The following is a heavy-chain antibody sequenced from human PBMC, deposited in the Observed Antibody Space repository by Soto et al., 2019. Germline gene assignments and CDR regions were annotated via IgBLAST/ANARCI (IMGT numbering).Heavy chain of an antibody. Sequence: GGSLSLSCVTSGFTFTSYAMSWVRQAPGKGLEWVSSISGGSATIYYADSVKGRFTISRDNSKNTLYLQMNSLRAEDTAIYYCAKDFVVISRYFDYWGQGTLVTVSS. CDR2: ISGGSATI. V-gene: IGHV3-23*01. J-gene: IGHJ4*02. CDR3: AKDFVVISRYFDY. D-gene: IGHD2-21*01. CDR1: GFTFTSYA.